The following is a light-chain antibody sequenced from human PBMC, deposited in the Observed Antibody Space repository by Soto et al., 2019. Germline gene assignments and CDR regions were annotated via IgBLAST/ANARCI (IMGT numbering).Light chain of an antibody. J-gene: IGKJ4*01. Sequence: EIVLTQSPGTLSLSPGERATLSCRASQSVSDSFIAWYQQRPGQAPRLLIYGASQRATGIPDRFRGSGSGTHFSLTINRLEPEDFAVYYCQHYKAFGGGT. CDR1: QSVSDSF. CDR2: GAS. V-gene: IGKV3-20*01. CDR3: QHYKA.